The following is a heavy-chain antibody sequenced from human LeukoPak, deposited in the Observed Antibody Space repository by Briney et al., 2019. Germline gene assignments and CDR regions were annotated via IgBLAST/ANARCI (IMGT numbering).Heavy chain of an antibody. Sequence: PGGSLRLSCAASGFTFSSYAMSWVRQAPEKGLEWVSAISGSGGSTYYADSVKGRFTISRDNSKNTLYLQMNSLRAEDTAVYYCATTTPFGVVIIDYYYGMDVWGQGTTVTVSS. J-gene: IGHJ6*02. CDR3: ATTTPFGVVIIDYYYGMDV. CDR1: GFTFSSYA. CDR2: ISGSGGST. V-gene: IGHV3-23*01. D-gene: IGHD3-3*01.